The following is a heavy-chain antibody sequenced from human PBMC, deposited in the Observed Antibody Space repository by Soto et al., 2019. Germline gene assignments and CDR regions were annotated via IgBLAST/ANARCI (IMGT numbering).Heavy chain of an antibody. CDR1: FFSLDTSGVG. V-gene: IGHV2-5*02. CDR3: ARRPREYSGYLLGGYFEY. CDR2: IYWDDDK. Sequence: QITLKESGPTVVKPTQPLTLTCTFSFFSLDTSGVGVGWIRQPPGKALEWLALIYWDDDKRYNPSLQSRLTISKDTSKNQVVLTMTNMDPVDTATYYCARRPREYSGYLLGGYFEYWGQGTLVTVSS. D-gene: IGHD5-12*01. J-gene: IGHJ4*02.